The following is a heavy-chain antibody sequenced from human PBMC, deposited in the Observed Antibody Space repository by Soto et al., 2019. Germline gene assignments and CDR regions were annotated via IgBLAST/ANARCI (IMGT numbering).Heavy chain of an antibody. J-gene: IGHJ4*02. CDR3: ATFYGGDCTTTTCYGDFDY. D-gene: IGHD2-2*01. V-gene: IGHV1-69*02. CDR1: GGIFNRYS. Sequence: QVQLVQSGAEVKKPGPSVKVSCKASGGIFNRYSVSWVRQAPGQGLEWMGRIIPLFGITNYAQKFQGRVMITADKSTNTAYMEVNGLRSEDTALYYCATFYGGDCTTTTCYGDFDYWGQGTLVTVTS. CDR2: IIPLFGIT.